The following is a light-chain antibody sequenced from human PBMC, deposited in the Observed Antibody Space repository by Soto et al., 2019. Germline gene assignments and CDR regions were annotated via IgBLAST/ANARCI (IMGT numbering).Light chain of an antibody. CDR3: TAYAGSNIWV. Sequence: QSVLTQPPSASGSPGQSVTISCTGTSSDVGAYNYVSWYQQYPGKAPKLMIYEVNTRTSGVPDRFSGYKSGNTASLTVSGVQPEDEDDYHCTAYAGSNIWVFGGGTKVTVL. V-gene: IGLV2-8*01. CDR2: EVN. CDR1: SSDVGAYNY. J-gene: IGLJ3*02.